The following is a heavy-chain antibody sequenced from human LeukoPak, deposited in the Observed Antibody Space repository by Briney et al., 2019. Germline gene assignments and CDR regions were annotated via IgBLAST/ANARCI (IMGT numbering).Heavy chain of an antibody. V-gene: IGHV3-30*02. D-gene: IGHD3-22*01. CDR2: IRYDGSNK. CDR3: AQLDYYDSSGYYSDY. Sequence: PSETLSLTCTVSGGSISSSSYYWGWIRQPPGKGLEWVAFIRYDGSNKYYADSVKGRFTISRDNSKNTLYLQMNSLRAEDTAVYYCAQLDYYDSSGYYSDYWGQGTLVTVSS. J-gene: IGHJ4*02. CDR1: GGSISSSSYY.